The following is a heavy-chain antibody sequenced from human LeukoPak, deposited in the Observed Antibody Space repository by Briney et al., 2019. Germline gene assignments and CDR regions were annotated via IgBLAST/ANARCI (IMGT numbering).Heavy chain of an antibody. V-gene: IGHV3-15*01. CDR3: TTLAYDVHY. CDR1: GFIFHNAQ. D-gene: IGHD3-3*01. Sequence: GGSLRLSCGASGFIFHNAQMTWVRQAPGKGLEWVGRIMSNPAGGTADYGAAVKGRFTISRDDSRNMLYLHLTNVRADDTAVYYCTTLAYDVHYWGRGTLVTVSS. CDR2: IMSNPAGGTA. J-gene: IGHJ4*02.